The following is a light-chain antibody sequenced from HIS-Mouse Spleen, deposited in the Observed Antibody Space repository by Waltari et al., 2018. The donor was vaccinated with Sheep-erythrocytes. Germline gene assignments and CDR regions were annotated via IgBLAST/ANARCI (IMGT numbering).Light chain of an antibody. CDR3: QQRSNWPPYT. V-gene: IGKV3-11*01. J-gene: IGKJ2*01. Sequence: EIVFTQSPATLSLSPGERATLSCGASQSVSSYLAWYQQKPGQAPRLLIYDASNRATGITARFSGSGSGTDFTLTISSLEPEDFAVYYCQQRSNWPPYTFGQGTKLEIK. CDR1: QSVSSY. CDR2: DAS.